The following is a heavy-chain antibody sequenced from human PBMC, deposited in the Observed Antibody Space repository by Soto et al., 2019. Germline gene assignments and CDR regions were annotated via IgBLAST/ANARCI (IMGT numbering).Heavy chain of an antibody. CDR1: GYTFTSYG. J-gene: IGHJ3*02. D-gene: IGHD2-15*01. Sequence: GASVKVSCKASGYTFTSYGISWVRQAPGQGLEWMGWISAYNGNTNYAQKLQGRVTMTTDTSTSTAYMELRSLRSDDTAVYYCAREDAVVVVATDDAFDIWGQGTMVTVSS. CDR3: AREDAVVVVATDDAFDI. V-gene: IGHV1-18*01. CDR2: ISAYNGNT.